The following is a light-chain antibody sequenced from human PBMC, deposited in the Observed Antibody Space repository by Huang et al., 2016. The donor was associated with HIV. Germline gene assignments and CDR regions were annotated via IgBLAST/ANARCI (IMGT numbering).Light chain of an antibody. V-gene: IGKV4-1*01. CDR3: HQYYSPPLT. J-gene: IGKJ1*01. CDR1: QTVFYKSKNKNY. CDR2: WAS. Sequence: DIVMTQSPDSLAVSLGERAIINCKSSQTVFYKSKNKNYLAWYQQKPGQPPKLLIYWASTRESVVPDRFSGSGSGTNFTLIISGLQAEDVAVYYCHQYYSPPLTFGQGTKVEIK.